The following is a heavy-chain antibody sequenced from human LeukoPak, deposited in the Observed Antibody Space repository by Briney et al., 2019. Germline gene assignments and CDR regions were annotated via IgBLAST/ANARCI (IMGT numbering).Heavy chain of an antibody. CDR2: IKRKTDGGTT. J-gene: IGHJ4*02. CDR1: GFTFSNAW. V-gene: IGHV3-15*01. CDR3: TTDTRRVVVPK. Sequence: PGGSLRLSCAASGFTFSNAWMSWVRQAPGKGLEWVGRIKRKTDGGTTDYAAPVKGRFTISRDDSKTSLYLQMNNLKTEDTAVYYCTTDTRRVVVPKWGQGTLVTVSS. D-gene: IGHD2-15*01.